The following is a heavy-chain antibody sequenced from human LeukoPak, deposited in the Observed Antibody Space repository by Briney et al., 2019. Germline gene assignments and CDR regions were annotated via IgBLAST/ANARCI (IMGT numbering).Heavy chain of an antibody. D-gene: IGHD6-6*01. V-gene: IGHV3-20*04. J-gene: IGHJ4*02. CDR3: ARDRTPYSSSSGGPDY. Sequence: GGSLRLSCAASGFTFDDYGMSWVRQAPGKGLEWVSGINWNGGSTGYADSVKGRFTISRDNAKNSLYLQMNSLRAEDTAVYYCARDRTPYSSSSGGPDYWGQGTLVTVSS. CDR1: GFTFDDYG. CDR2: INWNGGST.